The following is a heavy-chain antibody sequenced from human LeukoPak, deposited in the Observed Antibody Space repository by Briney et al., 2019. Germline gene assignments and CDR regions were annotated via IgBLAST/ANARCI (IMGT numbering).Heavy chain of an antibody. D-gene: IGHD2-2*01. CDR3: ARDGFVVVPAAKYYFDY. Sequence: ASVEVSCQASGYTFTSYYMHWVRQAPGQGLEWMGIINPSGGSTSYAQKFQGRVTMTRDTSTSTVYMELSSLRSEDTAVYYCARDGFVVVPAAKYYFDYWGQGTLVTVSS. J-gene: IGHJ4*02. V-gene: IGHV1-46*01. CDR2: INPSGGST. CDR1: GYTFTSYY.